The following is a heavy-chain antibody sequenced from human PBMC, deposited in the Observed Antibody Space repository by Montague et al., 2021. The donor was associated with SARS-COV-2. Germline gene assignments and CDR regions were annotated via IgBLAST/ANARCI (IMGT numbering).Heavy chain of an antibody. CDR1: GATFSGYF. D-gene: IGHD6-6*01. Sequence: SETLSLTCAVYGATFSGYFWSWIRQPPGKGLERMGESNQIGGTYYNPALKTRDTVAVDTSKSQLSLKRSSVTAADTSVYYCARGWRIAARPSEGYFDLWGRRSLVTAAS. CDR2: SNQIGGT. J-gene: IGHJ2*01. V-gene: IGHV4-34*01. CDR3: ARGWRIAARPSEGYFDL.